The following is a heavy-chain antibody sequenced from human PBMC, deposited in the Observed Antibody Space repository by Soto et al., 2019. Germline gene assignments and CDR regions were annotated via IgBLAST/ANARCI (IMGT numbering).Heavy chain of an antibody. J-gene: IGHJ4*02. V-gene: IGHV1-69*08. CDR2: IIPILGIA. CDR1: GGTFSSYT. D-gene: IGHD6-13*01. CDR3: ARDPQYSSSWYGSPYFDY. Sequence: QVKLVQSVAEVKKPGSSVKVSCKASGGTFSSYTISWVRQAPGQGLEWMGRIIPILGIANYAQKFQGRVTITADKSTSTAYMELSSLRSEDTAVYYCARDPQYSSSWYGSPYFDYLGQGTLVTVSS.